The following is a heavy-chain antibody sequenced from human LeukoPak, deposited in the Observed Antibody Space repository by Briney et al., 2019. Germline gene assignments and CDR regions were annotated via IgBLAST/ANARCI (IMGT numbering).Heavy chain of an antibody. D-gene: IGHD6-19*01. CDR2: INHSGST. J-gene: IGHJ5*02. CDR3: ARDLKLAVAGTRGTAVDP. V-gene: IGHV4-34*01. Sequence: SETLSLTCAVYSGSFSGYYWSWIRQPPGKGLEWIGEINHSGSTNYNPSLKSRVTISVDTSKNQFSLKLSSVTAADTAVYYCARDLKLAVAGTRGTAVDPWGQGTLVTVSS. CDR1: SGSFSGYY.